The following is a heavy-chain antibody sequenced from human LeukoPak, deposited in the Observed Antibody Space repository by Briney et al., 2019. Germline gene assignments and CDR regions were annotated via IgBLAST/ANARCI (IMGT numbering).Heavy chain of an antibody. J-gene: IGHJ5*02. CDR3: ARVSGYYDTSGHYYFWFDP. D-gene: IGHD3-22*01. CDR1: GFTFSNYW. CDR2: INSDGSTT. Sequence: GGSLRLSCAASGFTFSNYWMHWVRQAPGKGLVWVSRINSDGSTTTYADSVKGRFTISRDNAKSTLYLQMNSLSAEDTAVYYCARVSGYYDTSGHYYFWFDPWGQGTLVTVSS. V-gene: IGHV3-74*03.